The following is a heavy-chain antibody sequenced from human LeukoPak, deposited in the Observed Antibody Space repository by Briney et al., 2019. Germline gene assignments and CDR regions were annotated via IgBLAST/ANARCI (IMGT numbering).Heavy chain of an antibody. CDR2: VSHIGST. D-gene: IGHD3-22*01. V-gene: IGHV4-34*01. CDR3: ARGRHDITMIVVVMTSVSYYLDV. Sequence: PSETLSLTCAVYGGSFSGYYWSWIRRPPGKGLEWIGEVSHIGSTYYNPSLKSRLTISVDTSKNQFSLKLRSVTAADTAVYYCARGRHDITMIVVVMTSVSYYLDVWGKGTTVTVS. J-gene: IGHJ6*03. CDR1: GGSFSGYY.